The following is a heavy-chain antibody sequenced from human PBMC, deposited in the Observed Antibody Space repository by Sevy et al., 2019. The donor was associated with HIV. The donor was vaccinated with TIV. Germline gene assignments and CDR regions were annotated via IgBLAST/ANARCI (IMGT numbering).Heavy chain of an antibody. V-gene: IGHV3-53*01. CDR3: ARGGDDYYDSSGYYTFDY. CDR2: IYSGGST. CDR1: GFTVSSNY. D-gene: IGHD3-22*01. Sequence: GGSLRLSCAASGFTVSSNYMSWVRQAPGKGLEWVSVIYSGGSTYYADSVKGRFTISRDNSKKTLYLQMNSLRAEDTAVYYCARGGDDYYDSSGYYTFDYWGQGTLVTVSS. J-gene: IGHJ4*02.